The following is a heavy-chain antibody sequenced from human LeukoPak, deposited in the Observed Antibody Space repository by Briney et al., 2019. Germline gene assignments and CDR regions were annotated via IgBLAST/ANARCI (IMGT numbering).Heavy chain of an antibody. CDR3: ARSGTLVNYFDY. D-gene: IGHD3-22*01. Sequence: GASVKVSCKASGYTFTSYDINWVRQAPGQGLEWMGIINPSGGSTSYAQKFQGRVTLTRDTSTSTVYMELSSLRSEDTAVYYCARSGTLVNYFDYWGREPWSPSPQ. CDR2: INPSGGST. CDR1: GYTFTSYD. J-gene: IGHJ4*02. V-gene: IGHV1-46*01.